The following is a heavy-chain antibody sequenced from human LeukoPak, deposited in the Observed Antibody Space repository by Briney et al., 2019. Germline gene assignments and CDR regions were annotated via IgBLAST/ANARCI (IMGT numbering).Heavy chain of an antibody. D-gene: IGHD2-2*01. V-gene: IGHV3-30*02. J-gene: IGHJ4*02. Sequence: GGSLRLSCAASGFTFSSYGMHWVRQAPGKGLEWVAFIRYDGSNKYYADSVKGRFTISRDNSKNTLYLQMNSLRAEDTAVYYCAKAPPIVVVPAAIPLLGYWGQGTLVTVSS. CDR2: IRYDGSNK. CDR3: AKAPPIVVVPAAIPLLGY. CDR1: GFTFSSYG.